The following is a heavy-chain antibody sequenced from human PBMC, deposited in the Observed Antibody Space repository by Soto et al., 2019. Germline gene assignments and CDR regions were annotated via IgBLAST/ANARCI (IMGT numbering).Heavy chain of an antibody. Sequence: EVQLVESGGGLVQPGGSLRLSCAASGFTFSSSWIHWVRQVPGKGLIWVPRISSGGSSTSYADSVKGRFTISRDDAKNTLYLQMNGLRAEDTAVYYCTSPVTYSGGRRNAFAIWGQGTMVTVSS. D-gene: IGHD6-19*01. CDR2: ISSGGSST. CDR3: TSPVTYSGGRRNAFAI. V-gene: IGHV3-74*01. CDR1: GFTFSSSW. J-gene: IGHJ3*02.